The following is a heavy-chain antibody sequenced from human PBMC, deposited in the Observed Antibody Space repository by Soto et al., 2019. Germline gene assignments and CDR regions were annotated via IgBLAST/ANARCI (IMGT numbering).Heavy chain of an antibody. CDR2: IYYSGST. J-gene: IGHJ4*02. V-gene: IGHV4-59*08. Sequence: PSGTLSLTCTVSGGSISSYYWSWIRQPPGKGLEWIGYIYYSGSTNYNPSLKSRVTISVDTSKNQFSLKLSSVTAADTAVYYCARQRGGFGENYFDYWGQGTLVTVSS. CDR1: GGSISSYY. D-gene: IGHD3-10*01. CDR3: ARQRGGFGENYFDY.